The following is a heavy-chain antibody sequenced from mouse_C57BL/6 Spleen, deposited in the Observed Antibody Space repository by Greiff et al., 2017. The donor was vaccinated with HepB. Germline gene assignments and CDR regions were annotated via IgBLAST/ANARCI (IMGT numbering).Heavy chain of an antibody. CDR3: VYDYDEIIMDYAMDY. D-gene: IGHD2-4*01. V-gene: IGHV1-22*01. J-gene: IGHJ4*01. CDR1: GYTFTDYN. CDR2: INPNNGGT. Sequence: VQLKESGPELVKPGASVKMSCKASGYTFTDYNMHWVKQSHGKSLEWIGYINPNNGGTSYNQKFKGKATLTVNKSSSTAYMKLRSLTSEDSAVYYCVYDYDEIIMDYAMDYWGQGTSVTVSS.